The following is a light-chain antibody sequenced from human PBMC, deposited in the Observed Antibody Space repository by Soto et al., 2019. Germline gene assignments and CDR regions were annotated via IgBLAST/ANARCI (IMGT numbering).Light chain of an antibody. CDR3: LQRSNWLT. V-gene: IGKV1-39*01. CDR1: HSVSRS. J-gene: IGKJ4*01. CDR2: AAS. Sequence: QLTQSPSSLSASVGDRVIITCRASHSVSRSLNWYQQKTGQAPKLLIYAASTLHSGVPSRFSGSGSGTEFTLTISSLQPEDFATYYCLQRSNWLTFGGGTKVDIK.